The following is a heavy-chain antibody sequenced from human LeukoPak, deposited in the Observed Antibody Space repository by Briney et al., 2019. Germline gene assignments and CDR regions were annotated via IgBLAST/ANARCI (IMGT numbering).Heavy chain of an antibody. CDR2: INHSGST. Sequence: SETLSLTCAVYGGSFSGYYWSWIRQPPGKGLEWIGEINHSGSTNYNPSLKSRVIISVDTSKNQFSLKLSSVTAADTAVYYCARERAARVATYYYYGMDVWGKGTTVTVSS. D-gene: IGHD5-12*01. J-gene: IGHJ6*04. CDR1: GGSFSGYY. CDR3: ARERAARVATYYYYGMDV. V-gene: IGHV4-34*01.